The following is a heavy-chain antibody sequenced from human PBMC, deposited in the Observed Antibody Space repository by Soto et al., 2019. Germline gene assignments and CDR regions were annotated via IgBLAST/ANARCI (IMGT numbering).Heavy chain of an antibody. CDR1: GGSISSSNW. CDR2: IYHSGST. D-gene: IGHD4-17*01. CDR3: ARVWTTVTNWFDP. V-gene: IGHV4-4*02. J-gene: IGHJ5*02. Sequence: QVQLQESGPGLVKPSGTLSLTCAVSGGSISSSNWWSWVRQPPGKGLEWIGEIYHSGSTNYKPSLKRRVNTSVDTSKNQFSLKLSSVTAADTAVYYCARVWTTVTNWFDPWGKGTLVTVSS.